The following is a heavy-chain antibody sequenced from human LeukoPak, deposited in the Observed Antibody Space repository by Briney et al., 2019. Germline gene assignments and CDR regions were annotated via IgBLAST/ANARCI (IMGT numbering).Heavy chain of an antibody. CDR3: ARYYYDSSGYYYADY. D-gene: IGHD3-22*01. Sequence: SETLSLTCTVSGGSISSYYWSWIRQPPGKGLEWIGEIYHSGSTNYNPSLKSRVTISVDKSKNQFSLKLSSVTAADTAVYYCARYYYDSSGYYYADYWGQGTLVTVSS. J-gene: IGHJ4*02. CDR2: IYHSGST. CDR1: GGSISSYY. V-gene: IGHV4-59*12.